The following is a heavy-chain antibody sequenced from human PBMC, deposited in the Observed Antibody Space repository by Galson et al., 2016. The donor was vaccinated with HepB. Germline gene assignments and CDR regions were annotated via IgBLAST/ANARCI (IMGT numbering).Heavy chain of an antibody. CDR2: IYYSGST. V-gene: IGHV4-39*07. D-gene: IGHD3-9*01. Sequence: TLSLTCTVSGGSISSGSYYWAWIRQPPGKGLEWIGSIYYSGSTYHNPSLKSRVTMSEDTSKNQFSLKRNSVTAADTAVYYCARGWLSDDYWGQGTLVTVSS. CDR1: GGSISSGSYY. CDR3: ARGWLSDDY. J-gene: IGHJ4*02.